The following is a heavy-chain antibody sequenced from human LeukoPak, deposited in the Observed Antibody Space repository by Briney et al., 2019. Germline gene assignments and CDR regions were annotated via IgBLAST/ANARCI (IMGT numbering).Heavy chain of an antibody. CDR3: ARETTGAGTARPFDF. D-gene: IGHD6-13*01. CDR1: GGSISNVY. CDR2: IYTSGST. V-gene: IGHV4-4*07. Sequence: SETLSLTCTVSGGSISNVYWSWIRQPAGQALEWIGRIYTSGSTNYNPSLKSRVTMSVDTSKNQFSLKLSSVTAADTAVYYCARETTGAGTARPFDFWGQGTLVTVSS. J-gene: IGHJ4*02.